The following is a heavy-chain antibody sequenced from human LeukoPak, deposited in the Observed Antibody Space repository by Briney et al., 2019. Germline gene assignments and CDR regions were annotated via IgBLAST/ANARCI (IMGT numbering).Heavy chain of an antibody. CDR3: ARDAEIVVVPAAIPVVGGQGMDV. D-gene: IGHD2-2*02. CDR1: GYTFTSYY. V-gene: IGHV1-46*01. Sequence: ASVKVSCKASGYTFTSYYMHWVRQAPGQGLEWMGIINPSGGSTSYAQKFQGRVTMTRDTSTSTVYMELSSLRSEDTAVYYCARDAEIVVVPAAIPVVGGQGMDVWGQGTTVTVSS. J-gene: IGHJ6*02. CDR2: INPSGGST.